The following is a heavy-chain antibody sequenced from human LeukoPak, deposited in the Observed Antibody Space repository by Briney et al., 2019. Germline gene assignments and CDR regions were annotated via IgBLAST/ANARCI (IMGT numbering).Heavy chain of an antibody. V-gene: IGHV4-59*01. CDR2: IYYSGST. D-gene: IGHD6-13*01. CDR1: GGSLSSYY. J-gene: IGHJ4*02. CDR3: ARDAPRSSSWYGLRDY. Sequence: PSETLSLTCTFSGGSLSSYYWSWIRQPPCKGLEWIGHIYYSGSTHYIPSLKSRVTISVDTSKHQFSVKLSSVTAADTAVYYCARDAPRSSSWYGLRDYWGQGTLVTVSS.